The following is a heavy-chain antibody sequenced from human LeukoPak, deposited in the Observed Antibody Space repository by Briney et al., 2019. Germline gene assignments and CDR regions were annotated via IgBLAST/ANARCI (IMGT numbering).Heavy chain of an antibody. V-gene: IGHV4-59*01. CDR1: GGSINDYY. Sequence: PSETLSLTCTVSGGSINDYYWSWIRQSPGKGLEWIGYIYYTGRTKYNPSVQSRVTISVDTSKNQFSLNLRSVTSADTAVYFCTRVSIHGDSDYWGQGTLVNVSS. CDR2: IYYTGRT. J-gene: IGHJ4*02. CDR3: TRVSIHGDSDY.